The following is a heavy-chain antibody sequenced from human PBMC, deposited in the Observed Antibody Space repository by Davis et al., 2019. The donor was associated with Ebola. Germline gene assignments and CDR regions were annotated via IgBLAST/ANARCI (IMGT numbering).Heavy chain of an antibody. V-gene: IGHV3-9*01. J-gene: IGHJ6*02. CDR1: GFTFSSYV. CDR3: ARDRFLEWSYYGMDV. Sequence: GESLKISCAASGFTFSSYVMSWVRQAPGKGLEWVSGISWNSGSIGYADSVKGRFTISRDNAKNSLYLQVNSLRAGDTAVYYYARDRFLEWSYYGMDVWGQGTTVTVSS. D-gene: IGHD3-3*01. CDR2: ISWNSGSI.